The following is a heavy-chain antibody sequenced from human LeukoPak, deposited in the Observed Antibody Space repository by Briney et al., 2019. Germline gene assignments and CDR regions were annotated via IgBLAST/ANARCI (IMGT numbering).Heavy chain of an antibody. CDR1: GDSISSTSYY. CDR2: TYYSVTT. D-gene: IGHD3-16*01. V-gene: IGHV4-39*07. Sequence: SETLSLTCTVSGDSISSTSYYWGWIRQPPGKGLDCIGTTYYSVTTDYNPSLTSRVTISVDTSKNQFSLKLSSVTAADTAVYYCASSEGRSWGSGSYMDVWGKGTTVTVSS. J-gene: IGHJ6*03. CDR3: ASSEGRSWGSGSYMDV.